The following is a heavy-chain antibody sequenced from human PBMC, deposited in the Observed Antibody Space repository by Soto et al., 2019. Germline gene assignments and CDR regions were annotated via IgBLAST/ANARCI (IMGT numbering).Heavy chain of an antibody. CDR1: GDTFTTYS. Sequence: HVQLVQSGAEVKKPGASVKLSCKASGDTFTTYSFHWVRQAPGQGLEWMGWIQAASGNTKSSQRFQGRVTNTRDTAASTVYRELSSLRPADTAVYYWATGRYSGSSYYDGLDVWGQGTTVTVSS. CDR3: ATGRYSGSSYYDGLDV. CDR2: IQAASGNT. J-gene: IGHJ6*02. D-gene: IGHD1-26*01. V-gene: IGHV1-3*01.